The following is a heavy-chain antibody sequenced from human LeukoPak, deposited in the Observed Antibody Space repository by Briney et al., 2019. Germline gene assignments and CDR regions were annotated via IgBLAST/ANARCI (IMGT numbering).Heavy chain of an antibody. CDR2: ISWDGGST. Sequence: GGSLRLSCAASGFTFDDYAMHWVRQAPGKGLEWVSLISWDGGSTYYADSVKGRFTISRDNSKNSLYLQMNSLRAEDSALYYCPKDMGIGYCSSTSCYGTGFFDYWGQGTLVTVSS. D-gene: IGHD2-2*01. J-gene: IGHJ4*02. CDR1: GFTFDDYA. V-gene: IGHV3-43D*03. CDR3: PKDMGIGYCSSTSCYGTGFFDY.